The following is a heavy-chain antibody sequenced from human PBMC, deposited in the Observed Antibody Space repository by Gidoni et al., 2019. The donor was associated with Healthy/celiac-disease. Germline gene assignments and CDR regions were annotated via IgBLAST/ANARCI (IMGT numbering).Heavy chain of an antibody. CDR3: ARVLRESPKHYYYYYGMDV. V-gene: IGHV1-18*01. CDR1: GYTFTSYG. D-gene: IGHD3-16*01. Sequence: QVQLVQSGAEVKKPGASVKVSCKASGYTFTSYGISWVRQAPGQGLEWMGWIRAYNGNTNYAQKLQGRVTMTTDTSTSTAYMELRSLRSDDTAVYYCARVLRESPKHYYYYYGMDVWGQGTTVTVSS. CDR2: IRAYNGNT. J-gene: IGHJ6*02.